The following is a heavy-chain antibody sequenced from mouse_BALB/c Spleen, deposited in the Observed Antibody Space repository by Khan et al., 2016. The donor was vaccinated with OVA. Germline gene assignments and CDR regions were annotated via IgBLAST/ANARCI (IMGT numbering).Heavy chain of an antibody. V-gene: IGHV1S81*02. J-gene: IGHJ3*01. CDR1: GYTFTSYC. D-gene: IGHD2-1*01. CDR3: TRDGYGNPLAY. CDR2: IDPNNGGT. Sequence: QVQLQQSGAELVKPGASVKLSCKASGYTFTSYCMYWVKQRPGQGLEWIGGIDPNNGGTYFNEKFKSKATLTVDKSSSTAYMQVSSLTSEDSAVYYCTRDGYGNPLAYWGRGTLVTVSA.